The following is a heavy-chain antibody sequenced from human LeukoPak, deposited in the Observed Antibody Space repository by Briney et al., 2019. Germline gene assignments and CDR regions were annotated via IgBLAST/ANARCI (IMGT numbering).Heavy chain of an antibody. J-gene: IGHJ4*02. CDR3: ARHYYDSSGYFYQDY. D-gene: IGHD3-22*01. CDR2: ISYSGST. Sequence: SETLSLTCTVSGGSVSSGSYYWSWIRQPPGKGLEWIGFISYSGSTDYNPSLKSRVTISVDTSKGQFSLNLTSVTAADTAVYYCARHYYDSSGYFYQDYWGQGTLVTVSS. CDR1: GGSVSSGSYY. V-gene: IGHV4-61*01.